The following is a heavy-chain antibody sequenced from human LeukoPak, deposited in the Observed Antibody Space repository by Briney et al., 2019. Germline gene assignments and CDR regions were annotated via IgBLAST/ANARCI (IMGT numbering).Heavy chain of an antibody. D-gene: IGHD1-26*01. CDR1: GYSFTSYW. CDR3: ARAHSGSYYVYFDY. J-gene: IGHJ4*02. V-gene: IGHV5-51*01. Sequence: GESLKISCKGSGYSFTSYWIGWVRQLPGKGLEWMGINYPGDSDTRYNPSFQGQVTISADKSISTAYLQWSSLKASGTAMYYCARAHSGSYYVYFDYWGQGTLVTVSS. CDR2: NYPGDSDT.